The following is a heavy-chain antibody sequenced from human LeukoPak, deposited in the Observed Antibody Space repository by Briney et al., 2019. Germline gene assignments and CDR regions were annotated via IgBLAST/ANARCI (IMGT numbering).Heavy chain of an antibody. J-gene: IGHJ4*02. Sequence: ESGPALVKPTQTLTLTCTFSGFPLSTSGMRVSWIRQPPGKALEWLARIDWDDDKFYSTSLKTRLTISKDTSKNQVVLTMTNMDPVDTATYYCARTPYCGGDCYVDYWGQGTLVTVSS. D-gene: IGHD2-21*02. CDR3: ARTPYCGGDCYVDY. CDR2: IDWDDDK. CDR1: GFPLSTSGMR. V-gene: IGHV2-70*04.